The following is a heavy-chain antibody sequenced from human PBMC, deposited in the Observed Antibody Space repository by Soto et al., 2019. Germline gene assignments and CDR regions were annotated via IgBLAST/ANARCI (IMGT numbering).Heavy chain of an antibody. CDR1: GFKFDDYG. D-gene: IGHD6-19*01. CDR3: VKDALTAVAFYFDY. Sequence: GGSLRLSCVAYGFKFDDYGMHWVRHTPGKGLEWIAGLSKDSLSISYGASMKGRFTISRDNAKNSLYLQLNSPRPEDTALYYCVKDALTAVAFYFDYWGRGALVTVSS. J-gene: IGHJ4*01. CDR2: LSKDSLSI. V-gene: IGHV3-9*01.